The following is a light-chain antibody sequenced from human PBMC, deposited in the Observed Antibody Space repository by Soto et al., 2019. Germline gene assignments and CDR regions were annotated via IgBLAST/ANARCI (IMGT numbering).Light chain of an antibody. J-gene: IGLJ3*02. Sequence: QSVLTQPASVSGSPGQSITISCTGTSSDVGGYGYVSWYQQDAGKAPKLMIYEVINRPSGVSNRFSGSKSGNTASLTISGLQAEDEADYYCSSYTSSSTWVFGGGTKVTVL. CDR3: SSYTSSSTWV. CDR1: SSDVGGYGY. V-gene: IGLV2-14*01. CDR2: EVI.